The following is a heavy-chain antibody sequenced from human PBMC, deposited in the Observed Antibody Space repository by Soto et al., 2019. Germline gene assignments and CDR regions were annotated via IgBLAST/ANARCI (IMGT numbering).Heavy chain of an antibody. CDR2: IRSSGDNT. CDR3: AKVLRYFDWASYLDH. J-gene: IGHJ2*01. CDR1: GFTFSDFV. V-gene: IGHV3-23*01. D-gene: IGHD3-9*01. Sequence: EVQLLESGGGLALPGGSLRLSCAASGFTFSDFVMNWVRQAPGKGLEWVSGIRSSGDNTYYADSVKGRFTISRDNSXXILYLHMTSLRADDTAVYHCAKVLRYFDWASYLDHWGRGTLVTVSS.